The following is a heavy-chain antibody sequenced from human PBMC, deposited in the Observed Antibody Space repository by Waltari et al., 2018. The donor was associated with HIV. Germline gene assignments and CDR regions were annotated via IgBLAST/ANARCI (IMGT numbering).Heavy chain of an antibody. V-gene: IGHV1-2*02. CDR1: GYTVTDYW. CDR3: ATRYCNGDSCYALDY. CDR2: ISSNSGAT. Sequence: QVRLVQSGAEVREPGASVMVSCKASGYTVTDYWIHWVRQAPGQGLEYMGWISSNSGATKYAKNFQCRVTMTRDTSISTAYMELSSSTSDDTAMYYCATRYCNGDSCYALDYWGQGTLVTVSS. J-gene: IGHJ4*02. D-gene: IGHD2-15*01.